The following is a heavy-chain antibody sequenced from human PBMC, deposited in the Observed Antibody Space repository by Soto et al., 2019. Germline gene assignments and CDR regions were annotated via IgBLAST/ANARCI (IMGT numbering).Heavy chain of an antibody. J-gene: IGHJ6*02. CDR1: GGTFSSYG. D-gene: IGHD3-3*01. CDR2: IIPIFGTA. V-gene: IGHV1-69*13. CDR3: PRDDDLSSGDDTRANYYYGMDV. Sequence: AASVKVSCKASGGTFSSYGISLVRQAPGQGLEWMGGIIPIFGTANYAQKFQGRVTITADESTSTAYMELSSLRYEDTAVYYCPRDDDLSSGDDTRANYYYGMDVCGQXTTVTVSS.